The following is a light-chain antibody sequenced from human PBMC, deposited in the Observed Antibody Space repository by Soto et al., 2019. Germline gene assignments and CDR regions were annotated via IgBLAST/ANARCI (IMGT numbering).Light chain of an antibody. Sequence: EIVLTQSPGTLSLSPGERATLSCRAGQTVSSNYLAWYQQKPGQAPRLLIYVSSRRATGIPDRFSGSGSGTDFIRIISRLEPEDFAMYYCQQYGSSPLYSFGQGNKLEI. V-gene: IGKV3-20*01. CDR2: VSS. CDR3: QQYGSSPLYS. CDR1: QTVSSNY. J-gene: IGKJ2*01.